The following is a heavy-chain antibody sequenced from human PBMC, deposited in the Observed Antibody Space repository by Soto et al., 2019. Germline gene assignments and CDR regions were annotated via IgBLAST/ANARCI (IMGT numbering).Heavy chain of an antibody. CDR2: IYYSGST. CDR3: ARRDSGIAAAGTKLNWFDP. J-gene: IGHJ5*02. CDR1: GGSISSSSYY. D-gene: IGHD6-13*01. V-gene: IGHV4-39*01. Sequence: PSETLSLTCTVSGGSISSSSYYWGWIRQPPGKGLEWIGSIYYSGSTYYNPSLKSRVTISVDTSKNQFSLKLSSVTAPDTAVYYCARRDSGIAAAGTKLNWFDPWGQGTLVTVSS.